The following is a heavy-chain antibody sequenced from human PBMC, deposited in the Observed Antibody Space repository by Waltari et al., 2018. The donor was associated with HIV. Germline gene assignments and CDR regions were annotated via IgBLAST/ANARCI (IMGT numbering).Heavy chain of an antibody. V-gene: IGHV1-24*01. D-gene: IGHD3-10*01. CDR2: FDPEDDET. J-gene: IGHJ6*02. CDR1: GHTLSELS. CDR3: ATDFSGMVRAYSYYSLDV. Sequence: QVQLVQSGAEVQKPGASVKVSCKVSGHTLSELSMHWVRQVPGKGLEWMGNFDPEDDETIYAQKFQGRVTMTEDTSSDTAYMELSSLTSGDTAVYYCATDFSGMVRAYSYYSLDVWGQGTTVTVSS.